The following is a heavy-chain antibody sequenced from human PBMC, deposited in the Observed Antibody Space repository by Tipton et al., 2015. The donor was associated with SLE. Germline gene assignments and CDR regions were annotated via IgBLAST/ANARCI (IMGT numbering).Heavy chain of an antibody. J-gene: IGHJ6*02. Sequence: TLSLTCTVSGGSISSGSYYWSWIRQPAGKGLEWIGRVYSSGSTNHNPSLKSRVTISVDTSKNQFSLKLNSVTAADTAVYYCATGRARMIFGMVTFYGVDVWGQGTTVTVSS. CDR1: GGSISSGSYY. CDR3: ATGRARMIFGMVTFYGVDV. CDR2: VYSSGST. V-gene: IGHV4-61*02. D-gene: IGHD3/OR15-3a*01.